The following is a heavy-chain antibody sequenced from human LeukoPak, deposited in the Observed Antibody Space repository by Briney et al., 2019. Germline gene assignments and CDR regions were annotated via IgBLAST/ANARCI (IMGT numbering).Heavy chain of an antibody. CDR1: GFTFSQYC. CDR3: AGDPSVGGFSGSELDF. D-gene: IGHD3-22*01. J-gene: IGHJ4*02. CDR2: ISYNGEQT. Sequence: GGSLRLSCAGSGFTFSQYCMHWVRQAPGKGLEYLSVISYNGEQTYYSKSVKGRFTISRDNAKNMLYLQMGSLRTEDRAVYFWAGDPSVGGFSGSELDFWGQGTLVTVSS. V-gene: IGHV3-64*01.